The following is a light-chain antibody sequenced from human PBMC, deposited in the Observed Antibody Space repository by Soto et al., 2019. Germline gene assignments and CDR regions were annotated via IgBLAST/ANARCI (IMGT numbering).Light chain of an antibody. J-gene: IGKJ1*01. CDR2: WGS. CDR1: QGLFYSSYNKNY. CDR3: LQYYSIPTWT. Sequence: DIVLTQSPDSLAVSLGERATINCKSSQGLFYSSYNKNYLAWYQQKPGQPPKLLIYWGSTREYGVPDRFSGSGSGTDFTLTISGLQAEDVAVYYCLQYYSIPTWTFGHGTKVDIK. V-gene: IGKV4-1*01.